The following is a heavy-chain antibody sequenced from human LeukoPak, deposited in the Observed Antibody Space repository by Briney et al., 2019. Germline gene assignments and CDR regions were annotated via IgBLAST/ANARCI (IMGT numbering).Heavy chain of an antibody. D-gene: IGHD6-13*01. Sequence: GGSLRLSCAASGFTFSSYSMNWVRQAPGKGLEWVSSISSSSSYIYYADSVKGRLTISRDNAKNSLYLQMNSLRAEDTAVYYCARGSSSWYYFDYWGQGTLVTVSS. CDR2: ISSSSSYI. V-gene: IGHV3-21*01. J-gene: IGHJ4*02. CDR3: ARGSSSWYYFDY. CDR1: GFTFSSYS.